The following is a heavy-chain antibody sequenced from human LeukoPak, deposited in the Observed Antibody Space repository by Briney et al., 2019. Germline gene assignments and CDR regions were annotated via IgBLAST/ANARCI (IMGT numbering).Heavy chain of an antibody. J-gene: IGHJ6*02. V-gene: IGHV3-21*01. Sequence: GGSLRLSCAASGFTFSSYSMNWVRQAPGKGLEWVSSISSSSSYIYYADSVKGRFTISRDNAKNSLYLQMNSLRAEDTAVYYCARAEGILLWFGEAQRYGMDVWGQGTTVTVSS. CDR1: GFTFSSYS. CDR3: ARAEGILLWFGEAQRYGMDV. CDR2: ISSSSSYI. D-gene: IGHD3-10*01.